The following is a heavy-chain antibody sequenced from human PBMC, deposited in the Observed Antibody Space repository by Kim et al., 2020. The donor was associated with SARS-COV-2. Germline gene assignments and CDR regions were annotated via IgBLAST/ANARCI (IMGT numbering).Heavy chain of an antibody. D-gene: IGHD2-21*02. J-gene: IGHJ4*02. V-gene: IGHV1-24*01. CDR2: FDPEDGET. CDR1: GYTLTELS. CDR3: ATAPFCGGDCELVYYFDY. Sequence: ASVKVSCKVSGYTLTELSMHWVRQAPGKGLEWMGGFDPEDGETIYAQKFQGRVTMTEDTSTDTAYMELSSLRSEDTAVYYCATAPFCGGDCELVYYFDYWGQGTLVTVSS.